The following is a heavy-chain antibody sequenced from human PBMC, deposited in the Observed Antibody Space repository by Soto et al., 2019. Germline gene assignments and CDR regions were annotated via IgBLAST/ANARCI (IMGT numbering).Heavy chain of an antibody. CDR1: GFPVDTRLKG. CDR2: IFWDDDK. J-gene: IGHJ4*02. CDR3: IHTDDIFGAAGTDN. D-gene: IGHD6-13*01. Sequence: GHSLWSPTQTRSCTCTFSGFPVDTRLKGEGWVRQHPGKALEWLGLIFWDDDKRYRPSLQRRLTITKDTSKNQVVLKMTDMDPVDTATYYCIHTDDIFGAAGTDNWGQRAMVTVSS. V-gene: IGHV2-5*02.